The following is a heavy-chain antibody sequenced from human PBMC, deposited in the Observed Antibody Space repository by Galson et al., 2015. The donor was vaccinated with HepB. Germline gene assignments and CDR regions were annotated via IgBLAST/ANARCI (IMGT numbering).Heavy chain of an antibody. V-gene: IGHV1-46*01. CDR1: GYTFTTYY. Sequence: SCKASGYTFTTYYIHWVRQAPGQGLEWMGIINPSGGSTNYAQKFQGRVTMTRDTSTNTVYMEVNSLRSEDTAVYYCARGPTYYDVLTGLGDSYYFDPWGQGTLVTVSS. CDR3: ARGPTYYDVLTGLGDSYYFDP. J-gene: IGHJ5*02. CDR2: INPSGGST. D-gene: IGHD3-9*01.